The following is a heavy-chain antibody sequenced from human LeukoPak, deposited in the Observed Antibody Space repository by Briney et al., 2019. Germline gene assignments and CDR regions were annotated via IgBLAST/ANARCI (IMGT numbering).Heavy chain of an antibody. CDR1: GFTFSSYG. CDR3: ARDNTLDCSSITCYGPDFDY. J-gene: IGHJ4*02. D-gene: IGHD2-2*01. V-gene: IGHV3-33*01. Sequence: GGSLRLSCAASGFTFSSYGMHWVRQAPGKGLEWVAVIWYDGSNKYYADSVKGRFTISRDNSKNMLYLQMNSLRAEDTAVYYCARDNTLDCSSITCYGPDFDYWGQGTLVTVSS. CDR2: IWYDGSNK.